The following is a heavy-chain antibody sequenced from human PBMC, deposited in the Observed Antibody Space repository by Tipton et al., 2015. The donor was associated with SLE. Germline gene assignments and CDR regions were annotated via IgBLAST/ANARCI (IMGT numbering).Heavy chain of an antibody. D-gene: IGHD1-26*01. Sequence: SLRLSCEASGFSVSYNDMSWVRQAPGQGPEWVSTIHSGGRTYYADSVKGRFTISRDNSKNTLFLQMNSLRAEDTAVYYCARDVVGATEGLDYWGQGTLVTVSS. J-gene: IGHJ4*02. V-gene: IGHV3-66*02. CDR3: ARDVVGATEGLDY. CDR1: GFSVSYND. CDR2: IHSGGRT.